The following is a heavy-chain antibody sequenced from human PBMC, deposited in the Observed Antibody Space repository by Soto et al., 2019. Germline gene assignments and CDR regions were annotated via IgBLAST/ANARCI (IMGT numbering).Heavy chain of an antibody. Sequence: EVQLVESGGGLVQPGGSLRLSCAASGFTFSDHYMDWVRQAPGKGLEWVGRTRNKANSYTTEYAASVKGRFTISRDDSKNSLYLQMNSLKTEDTAVYYCARVTGYYDSIPELTLDYWGQGTLVTVSS. V-gene: IGHV3-72*01. CDR2: TRNKANSYTT. CDR1: GFTFSDHY. J-gene: IGHJ4*02. CDR3: ARVTGYYDSIPELTLDY. D-gene: IGHD3-22*01.